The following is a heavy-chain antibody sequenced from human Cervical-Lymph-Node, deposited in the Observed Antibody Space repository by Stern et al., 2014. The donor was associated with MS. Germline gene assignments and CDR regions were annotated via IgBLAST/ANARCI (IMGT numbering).Heavy chain of an antibody. CDR2: VNPSSGVT. Sequence: QVQLVQSGAEVKKPGASVTISCKASGYTFTDYFMHWMRQATGQGPEWMGRVNPSSGVTLYAQKFEGRVTMSRDKSISTAYLELTNLTSDDAAVYYRATRRGCSGGSCSSRSLDYWGQGTLVSVSS. D-gene: IGHD2-15*01. V-gene: IGHV1-2*06. J-gene: IGHJ4*02. CDR1: GYTFTDYF. CDR3: ATRRGCSGGSCSSRSLDY.